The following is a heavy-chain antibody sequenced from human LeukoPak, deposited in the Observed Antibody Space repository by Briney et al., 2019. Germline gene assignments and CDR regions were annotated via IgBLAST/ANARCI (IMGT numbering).Heavy chain of an antibody. V-gene: IGHV1-46*01. CDR2: ISPSGGST. D-gene: IGHD3-22*01. CDR1: GYTFTSNY. J-gene: IGHJ3*02. Sequence: ASVKVSCKAFGYTFTSNYMHWARQAPGQGPEWMGVISPSGGSTTYAQKFQGRVTLTRDMSTSTDYLELSSLRAEDTAVYYCASPMIVPDDAFDIWGQGTMVTVSS. CDR3: ASPMIVPDDAFDI.